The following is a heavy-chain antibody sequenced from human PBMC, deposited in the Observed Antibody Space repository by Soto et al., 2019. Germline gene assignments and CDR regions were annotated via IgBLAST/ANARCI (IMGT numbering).Heavy chain of an antibody. V-gene: IGHV4-39*01. Sequence: SETLSLTCTVSGGSISSSSYYWGWIRQPPGKGLEWIGSIYYSGSTYYNPSLKSRVTTSVDTSKNQFSLKLSSVTAADTAVYYCARQEITMIVVVTPDAFDIWGQGTMVTVSS. CDR3: ARQEITMIVVVTPDAFDI. J-gene: IGHJ3*02. D-gene: IGHD3-22*01. CDR1: GGSISSSSYY. CDR2: IYYSGST.